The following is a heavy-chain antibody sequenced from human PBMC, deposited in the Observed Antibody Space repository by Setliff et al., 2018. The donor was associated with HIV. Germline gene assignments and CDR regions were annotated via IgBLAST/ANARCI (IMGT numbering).Heavy chain of an antibody. CDR1: GGSISRVGYY. CDR2: ITYSGST. D-gene: IGHD5-18*01. V-gene: IGHV4-31*03. Sequence: SETLSLTSSVSGGSISRVGYYWSWIRQHPGKGLEWIGYITYSGSTYYNPSLMSRVSISPDTSKNQFSLKLTSVTAADTAVYYCARVGSVIQVTLFGMDVWGQGTTVTVSS. J-gene: IGHJ6*02. CDR3: ARVGSVIQVTLFGMDV.